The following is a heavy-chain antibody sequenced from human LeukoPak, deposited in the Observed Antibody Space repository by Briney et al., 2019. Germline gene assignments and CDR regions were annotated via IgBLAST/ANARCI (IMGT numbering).Heavy chain of an antibody. J-gene: IGHJ4*02. D-gene: IGHD4-23*01. CDR2: IYYSGST. Sequence: ETLSLTCTVSGGSISSYYWSWIRQPPGKGLEWIGYIYYSGSTNYNPSLKSRVTISVDTSKNQFSLKLSSVTAADTAVYYCARTAGPTTVVISSYLYYFDYWGQGTLVTVSS. V-gene: IGHV4-59*08. CDR3: ARTAGPTTVVISSYLYYFDY. CDR1: GGSISSYY.